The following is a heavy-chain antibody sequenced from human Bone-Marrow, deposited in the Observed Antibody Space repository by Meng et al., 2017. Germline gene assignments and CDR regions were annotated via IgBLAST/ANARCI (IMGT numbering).Heavy chain of an antibody. V-gene: IGHV1-69*01. J-gene: IGHJ4*02. CDR2: IIPIXGTA. CDR3: ARALTGRMSYYFDY. D-gene: IGHD1-14*01. CDR1: RCTFSGYF. Sequence: ACRCTFSGYFFSMVSQAPGEGLGWMGGIIPIXGTANYAQKFQGRVTITADESTSTAYMELSSLRSEDTAVYYCARALTGRMSYYFDYWGQGTLVTVSS.